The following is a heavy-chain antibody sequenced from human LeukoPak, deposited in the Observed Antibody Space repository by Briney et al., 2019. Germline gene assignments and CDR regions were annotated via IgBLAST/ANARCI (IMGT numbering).Heavy chain of an antibody. V-gene: IGHV3-30-3*01. CDR1: GFTFASYA. CDR3: ARGNDYYTTY. J-gene: IGHJ4*02. Sequence: GGSLRLSCVTSGFTFASYAMHWVRQAPGKELEWMAGISYDGYDKYHANSVKGRFTISRDNPKNTLYLQMNSLGTDDTAVYYCARGNDYYTTYWGQGILVTVSS. D-gene: IGHD3-3*01. CDR2: ISYDGYDK.